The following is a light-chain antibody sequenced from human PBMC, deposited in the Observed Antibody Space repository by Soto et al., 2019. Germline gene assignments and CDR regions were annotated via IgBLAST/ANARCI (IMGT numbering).Light chain of an antibody. Sequence: EILLTQSPGPLSLSXGEIATVSXRASQSVSSSSLAWYQQKPGQAPRLLIFGASSRATGIPDRFSGSGSGTDFTLTISRLEPEDFAVYYCQKYAGASTCGQGTKG. J-gene: IGKJ1*01. CDR1: QSVSSSS. CDR3: QKYAGAST. CDR2: GAS. V-gene: IGKV3-20*01.